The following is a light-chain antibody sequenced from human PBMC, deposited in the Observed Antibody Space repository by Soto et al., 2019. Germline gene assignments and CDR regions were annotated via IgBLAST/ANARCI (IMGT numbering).Light chain of an antibody. CDR2: GNT. J-gene: IGLJ1*01. Sequence: QSVLTQPPSASGTPGQTVAISCSGSSSNIGSNTVNWYQQFPGTAPKLLIVGNTIRPSGVPDRFSASTSGTSASLAITGLQAEDEGDYYCQSYDSTLSTRYVFGTGTKLTVL. CDR3: QSYDSTLSTRYV. V-gene: IGLV1-40*01. CDR1: SSNIGSNT.